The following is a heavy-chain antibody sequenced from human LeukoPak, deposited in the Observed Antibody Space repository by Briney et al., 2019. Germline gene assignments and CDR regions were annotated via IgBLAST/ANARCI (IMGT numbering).Heavy chain of an antibody. CDR2: IYYTGTT. CDR1: GGSISSGGYY. J-gene: IGHJ4*02. V-gene: IGHV4-31*03. D-gene: IGHD4-17*01. Sequence: PSQTLSLSCTVSGGSISSGGYYWTWIRQHPGKGLEYIGYIYYTGTTYNNPSLKSRVTISVDTSKNQFSLKLSSVTAADTAVYYCARGVLYGDYDYWGQGTLVTVSS. CDR3: ARGVLYGDYDY.